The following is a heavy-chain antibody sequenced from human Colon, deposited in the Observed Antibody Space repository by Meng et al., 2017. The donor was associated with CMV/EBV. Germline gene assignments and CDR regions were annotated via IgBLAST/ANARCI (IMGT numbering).Heavy chain of an antibody. Sequence: GGSLRLSCTASGFSLMTYTMIWVRQAPGKGVEWVTSINSNGRGSFYADSVKGRFTVSRDNAKKSVYLEMNSLRGDDTAVYYCATAGGYSNNVYGVDPWGQGTLVTVSS. CDR1: GFSLMTYT. CDR2: INSNGRGS. J-gene: IGHJ5*02. CDR3: ATAGGYSNNVYGVDP. V-gene: IGHV3-21*01. D-gene: IGHD2-8*01.